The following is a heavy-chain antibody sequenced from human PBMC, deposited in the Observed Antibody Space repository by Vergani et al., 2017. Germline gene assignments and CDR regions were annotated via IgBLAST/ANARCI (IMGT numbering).Heavy chain of an antibody. V-gene: IGHV3-30*03. D-gene: IGHD1-1*01. J-gene: IGHJ1*01. CDR1: GFTSSYYC. Sequence: QVHLVESGGGVVQPGRSLRLSCVVFGFTSSYYCMHWVRQAPGKGLEWGAVISYDGTQKYYADSVKGRFTISRDNSKSTLYLQMNSLRTEDTAVYYCATKSCGTPGCQIGYFREWGQGTLVTVSS. CDR2: ISYDGTQK. CDR3: ATKSCGTPGCQIGYFRE.